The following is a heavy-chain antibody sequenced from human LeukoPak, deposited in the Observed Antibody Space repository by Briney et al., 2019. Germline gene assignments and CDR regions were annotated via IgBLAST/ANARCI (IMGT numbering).Heavy chain of an antibody. CDR2: IYYSGST. CDR1: GGSISSYY. V-gene: IGHV4-59*08. D-gene: IGHD2-8*02. Sequence: NPSETLSLTCTVSGGSISSYYWSWIRQPPGKGLEWIGYIYYSGSTNYNPSLKSRVTISVDTSKNQFSLKVNSVTAADTAVYYCARQDGTGDYYYYYYMDVWGKGTTVTVSS. J-gene: IGHJ6*03. CDR3: ARQDGTGDYYYYYYMDV.